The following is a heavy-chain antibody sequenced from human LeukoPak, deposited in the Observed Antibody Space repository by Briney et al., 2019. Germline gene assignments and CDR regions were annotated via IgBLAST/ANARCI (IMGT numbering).Heavy chain of an antibody. CDR1: GGSISSHY. CDR3: ARHDYYDSSGAEYFQH. Sequence: SETLSLTCTVSGGSISSHYWSWIRQPPGKGLEWIGYIYYSGSTNYNPSLKSRVTISVDTSKNQFSLKLSSVTAADTAVYYCARHDYYDSSGAEYFQHWGQGTLVTVSS. V-gene: IGHV4-59*08. J-gene: IGHJ1*01. D-gene: IGHD3-22*01. CDR2: IYYSGST.